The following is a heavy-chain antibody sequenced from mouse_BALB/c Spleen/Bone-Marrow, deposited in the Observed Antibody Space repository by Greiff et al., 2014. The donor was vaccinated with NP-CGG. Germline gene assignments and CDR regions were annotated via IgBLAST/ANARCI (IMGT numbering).Heavy chain of an antibody. CDR1: GYSFTGYY. D-gene: IGHD1-1*01. CDR3: ASIYGGWAMDY. CDR2: VNPNNGGT. J-gene: IGHJ4*01. V-gene: IGHV1-26*01. Sequence: VQLKESGPDLVKPGASVKISCKASGYSFTGYYMPWGKQSPGKSLEWIGRVNPNNGGTSYNQKFKGKAILTVDKSSSTAYMELRSLTSEDSAVYYCASIYGGWAMDYWGQGTSVTVSS.